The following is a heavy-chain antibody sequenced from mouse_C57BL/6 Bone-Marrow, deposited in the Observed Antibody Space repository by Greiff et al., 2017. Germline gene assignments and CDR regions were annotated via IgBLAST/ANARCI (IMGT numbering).Heavy chain of an antibody. J-gene: IGHJ1*03. CDR3: ARFYYGNFYYWYFDV. D-gene: IGHD2-1*01. CDR2: INPYNGGT. V-gene: IGHV1-19*01. CDR1: GYTFTDYY. Sequence: EVQLQQSGPVLVKPGASVKMSCKASGYTFTDYYMNWVKQSHGKSLEWIGVINPYNGGTSYNQKFKGKATLTVDKSSSTAYMELNSLTSEDSAVYYCARFYYGNFYYWYFDVWGIGTTVTVSS.